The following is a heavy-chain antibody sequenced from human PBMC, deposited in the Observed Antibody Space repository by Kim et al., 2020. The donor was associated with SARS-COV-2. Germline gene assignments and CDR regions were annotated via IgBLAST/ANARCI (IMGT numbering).Heavy chain of an antibody. V-gene: IGHV3-30*18. CDR1: GFTFNTYC. Sequence: GSLRLSCAASGFTFNTYCLHWVRQAPGKGLEWVAVISYDGSNKYFADSVKGRFTISRDNSKNTLYLQMNSLRIEDTAVYYWAESFSGSYFGYDYWGQGTLVTVSS. J-gene: IGHJ4*02. D-gene: IGHD1-26*01. CDR2: ISYDGSNK. CDR3: AESFSGSYFGYDY.